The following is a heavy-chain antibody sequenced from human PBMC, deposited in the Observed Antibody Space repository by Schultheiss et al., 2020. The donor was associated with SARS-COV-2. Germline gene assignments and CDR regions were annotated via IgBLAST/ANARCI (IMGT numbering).Heavy chain of an antibody. J-gene: IGHJ4*02. CDR1: GGSISSGDYY. CDR2: IYHSGST. Sequence: SETLSLTCTVSGGSISSGDYYWSWIRQPPGKGLEWIGEIYHSGSTNYNPSLKSRVTISVDTSKNQFSLKLSSVTAADTAVYYCARRRAGYSYGLWGQGTLVTVSS. CDR3: ARRRAGYSYGL. V-gene: IGHV4-30-4*02. D-gene: IGHD5-18*01.